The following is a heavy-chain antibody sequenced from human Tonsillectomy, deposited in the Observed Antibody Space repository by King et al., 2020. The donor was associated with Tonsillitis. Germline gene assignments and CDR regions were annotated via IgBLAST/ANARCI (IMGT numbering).Heavy chain of an antibody. Sequence: QVQLVESGGGVVQPGRSLRLSCAASGFSFSSYGMHWVRQAPGKGLEWVAVISYDGSNKYYADSVKGRFTISRDNSKNTLFLQMNSLRAEDTAVYYCAKDRGSDFWSAYSLSYYFDYWGQGTLVTVSS. CDR3: AKDRGSDFWSAYSLSYYFDY. V-gene: IGHV3-30*18. CDR2: ISYDGSNK. J-gene: IGHJ4*02. D-gene: IGHD3-3*01. CDR1: GFSFSSYG.